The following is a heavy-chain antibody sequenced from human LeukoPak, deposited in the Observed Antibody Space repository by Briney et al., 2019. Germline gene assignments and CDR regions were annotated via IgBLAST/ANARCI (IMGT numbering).Heavy chain of an antibody. CDR2: ISYDGSNK. J-gene: IGHJ6*02. D-gene: IGHD6-6*01. V-gene: IGHV3-30*18. Sequence: GRSLRLSCAASGFTFSSYGMHWVRQAPGKGLEWVAVISYDGSNKYYADSVKGRFTISRDNSKNTLYLQMNSLRAEDTAVYYCAKAQEYSSSSSYYYYYGMDVWGQGTTVTVSS. CDR1: GFTFSSYG. CDR3: AKAQEYSSSSSYYYYYGMDV.